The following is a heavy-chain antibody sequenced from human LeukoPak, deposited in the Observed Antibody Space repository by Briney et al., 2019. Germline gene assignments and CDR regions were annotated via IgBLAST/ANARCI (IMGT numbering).Heavy chain of an antibody. CDR2: INYSGAT. CDR1: GVSIRSNY. J-gene: IGHJ4*02. V-gene: IGHV4-59*01. D-gene: IGHD4-17*01. CDR3: ARGGHIAIPPYGFDY. Sequence: PSETLSLTCTVSGVSIRSNYWSWVRRPPGKGLEWIANINYSGATYYNPPLRSRVTISIDMSKSQFSLKLTSVTVADTAVYYCARGGHIAIPPYGFDYWGQGALVTVSS.